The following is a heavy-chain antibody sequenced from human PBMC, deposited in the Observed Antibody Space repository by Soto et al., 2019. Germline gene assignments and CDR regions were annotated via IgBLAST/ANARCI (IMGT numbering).Heavy chain of an antibody. CDR1: GGSISRGDYY. J-gene: IGHJ4*02. V-gene: IGHV4-30-4*01. CDR2: IYYSGST. CDR3: ARERRSGYDGY. D-gene: IGHD5-12*01. Sequence: QVQLQESGPGLVKPSQTLSLTCTVSGGSISRGDYYWSWIRQPPGKGLEWIGYIYYSGSTCYNPSLKSRVTISVDTSKNQFSLKLSSVTAADTAVYYCARERRSGYDGYWGQGTLVTVSS.